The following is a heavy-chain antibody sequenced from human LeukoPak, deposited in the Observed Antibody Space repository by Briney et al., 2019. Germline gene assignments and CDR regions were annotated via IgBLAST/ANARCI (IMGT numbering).Heavy chain of an antibody. V-gene: IGHV4-59*01. Sequence: SETLSLTCTVSGGSISSYYWGWIRRPPGKGLEWIGYIYYSGSTNYNPSLKSRVTISVDTSKNQFSLKLSSVTAADTAVYYCARGVVIAPQTFDYWGQGTLVTVSS. CDR2: IYYSGST. CDR3: ARGVVIAPQTFDY. CDR1: GGSISSYY. J-gene: IGHJ4*02. D-gene: IGHD2-21*01.